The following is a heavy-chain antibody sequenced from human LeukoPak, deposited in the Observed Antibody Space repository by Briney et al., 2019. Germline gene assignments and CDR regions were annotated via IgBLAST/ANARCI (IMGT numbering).Heavy chain of an antibody. D-gene: IGHD4-17*01. CDR3: SRNGDLGTGYLDL. CDR2: LNTDGRIT. Sequence: GGSLRLSCAASGFPFSNYWMHWVRQAPGKGLVWVSRLNTDGRITNYADSVKGRFTISRDNAKNTLYLQMNSLRAEDTAVYYCSRNGDLGTGYLDLWGRGTLVTVSS. V-gene: IGHV3-74*01. J-gene: IGHJ2*01. CDR1: GFPFSNYW.